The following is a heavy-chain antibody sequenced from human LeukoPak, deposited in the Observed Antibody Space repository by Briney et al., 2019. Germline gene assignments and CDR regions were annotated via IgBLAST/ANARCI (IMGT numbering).Heavy chain of an antibody. CDR3: ARERGYCSGGSCYGGYYYYYMDV. Sequence: SQTLSLTCAISGDSVSSNSAAWNWIRQSPSRGLEWQGRTYYRSKWYNDYAVSAKSRITINPDTSKNQFSLQLNSVTPEDTAVYYCARERGYCSGGSCYGGYYYYYMDVWGKGTTVTVSS. J-gene: IGHJ6*03. D-gene: IGHD2-15*01. V-gene: IGHV6-1*01. CDR1: GDSVSSNSAA. CDR2: TYYRSKWYN.